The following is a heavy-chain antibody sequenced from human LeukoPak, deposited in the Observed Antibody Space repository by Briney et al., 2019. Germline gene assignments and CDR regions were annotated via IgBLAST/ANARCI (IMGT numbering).Heavy chain of an antibody. V-gene: IGHV1-69*10. D-gene: IGHD1-26*01. CDR2: IIPILGIA. CDR1: RGTLRSYA. Sequence: SVTDSCKATRGTLRSYAISWVRPAPGQGLEWMGRIIPILGIANYAQKFQGRVTITADKSTSTAYMELSSLRSEDTAVYYCARADHSGSYQGDYWGQGTLVTVSS. CDR3: ARADHSGSYQGDY. J-gene: IGHJ4*02.